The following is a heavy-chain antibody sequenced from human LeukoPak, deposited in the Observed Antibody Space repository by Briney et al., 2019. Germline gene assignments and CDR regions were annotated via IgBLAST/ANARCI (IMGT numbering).Heavy chain of an antibody. J-gene: IGHJ4*02. CDR3: ARGGGYYDSSGYYFFFDY. CDR1: GGSISSGGYY. V-gene: IGHV4-31*03. D-gene: IGHD3-22*01. Sequence: SQTLSLTCTVSGGSISSGGYYWSWIRQHPGKGLEWIGYIYYSGSTYYNLSLKSRVTISVDTSKNQFSLQLSSVTAADTAVYYCARGGGYYDSSGYYFFFDYWGQGTLVTVSS. CDR2: IYYSGST.